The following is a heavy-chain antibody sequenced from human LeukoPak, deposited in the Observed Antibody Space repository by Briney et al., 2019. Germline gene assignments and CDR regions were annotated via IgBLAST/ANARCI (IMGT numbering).Heavy chain of an antibody. D-gene: IGHD6-13*01. CDR1: GFTFSSYS. CDR2: ISSSSSYI. CDR3: ATVNRISSSFDY. J-gene: IGHJ4*02. V-gene: IGHV3-21*01. Sequence: GGSLRLSCAASGFTFSSYSMNWVRQAPGKGLEWVSSISSSSSYIYYADSVKGRFTISRDNAKNSLYLQMNSLRAEDTAVYYCATVNRISSSFDYWGQGTLVTVSS.